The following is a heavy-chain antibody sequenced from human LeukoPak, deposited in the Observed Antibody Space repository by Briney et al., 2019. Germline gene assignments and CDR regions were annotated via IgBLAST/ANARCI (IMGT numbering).Heavy chain of an antibody. V-gene: IGHV3-21*01. Sequence: GGSLRLSCAASGFTFSSYSMNWVRQAPGKGLEWVSSISSSSSYICYADSVKGRFTISRDNAKNSLYLQMNSLRAEDTAVYYCARDSPAYYYDSSGYYPDYWGQGTLVTVSS. D-gene: IGHD3-22*01. CDR3: ARDSPAYYYDSSGYYPDY. CDR2: ISSSSSYI. CDR1: GFTFSSYS. J-gene: IGHJ4*02.